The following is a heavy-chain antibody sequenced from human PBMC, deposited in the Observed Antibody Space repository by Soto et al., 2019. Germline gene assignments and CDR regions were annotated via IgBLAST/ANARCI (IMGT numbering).Heavy chain of an antibody. Sequence: SETLSLTCTVSGGSISSYYWSWIRQPPGKGLEWIGYIYYSGSTNYNPSLKSRVTISVDTSKNQFSLKLSSVTAADTAVYYCARARRGGSGNNWLDPWGQGTLVTVSS. V-gene: IGHV4-59*01. D-gene: IGHD2-15*01. CDR3: ARARRGGSGNNWLDP. J-gene: IGHJ5*02. CDR2: IYYSGST. CDR1: GGSISSYY.